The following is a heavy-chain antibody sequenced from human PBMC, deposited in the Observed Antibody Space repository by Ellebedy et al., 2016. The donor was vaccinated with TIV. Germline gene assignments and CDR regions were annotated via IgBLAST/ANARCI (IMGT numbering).Heavy chain of an antibody. Sequence: SGPTLVTPTETLTLTCTVSGFSLSKPRMSVSWIRQPPGKALEWLALLFSDVDKSDSTSLKSRLTISKDTSKSQVVLTMTNVGPVDTATYYCARMQSDYDTLTGYYKIPFFDYWGQGTLVTVSS. CDR2: LFSDVDK. D-gene: IGHD3-9*01. CDR1: GFSLSKPRMS. CDR3: ARMQSDYDTLTGYYKIPFFDY. V-gene: IGHV2-26*01. J-gene: IGHJ4*02.